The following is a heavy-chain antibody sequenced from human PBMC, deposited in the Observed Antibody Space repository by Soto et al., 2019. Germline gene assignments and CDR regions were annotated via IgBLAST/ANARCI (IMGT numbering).Heavy chain of an antibody. Sequence: QVHLVQSGVEVKTPGASVKVSCQASGYTFFTYDISWVRQAPGQGLEWMGWISTYSGDTQYVQKFQGRVTMTTETSTTTAYLELRSLRSDDTAVYYCARHHGPTTSENWFDPWGQGTLVTVSS. J-gene: IGHJ5*02. CDR1: GYTFFTYD. CDR3: ARHHGPTTSENWFDP. D-gene: IGHD5-12*01. V-gene: IGHV1-18*01. CDR2: ISTYSGDT.